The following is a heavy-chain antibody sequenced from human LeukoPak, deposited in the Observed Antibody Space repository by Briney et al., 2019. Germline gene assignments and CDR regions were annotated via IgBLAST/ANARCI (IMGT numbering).Heavy chain of an antibody. CDR1: GYTFTGYY. Sequence: ASVKVSCKASGYTFTGYYMHWVRQAPGQGLEWMGWINPNSGGTNYAQKFQGRVTMTRDTSISTAYMELSRLKSDDTAVYYCARRRYGSGGEFDYWGQGTLVTVSS. D-gene: IGHD3-10*01. V-gene: IGHV1-2*02. CDR2: INPNSGGT. CDR3: ARRRYGSGGEFDY. J-gene: IGHJ4*02.